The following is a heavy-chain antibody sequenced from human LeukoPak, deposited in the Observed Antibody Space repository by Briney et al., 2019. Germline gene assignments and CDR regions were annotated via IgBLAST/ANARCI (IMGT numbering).Heavy chain of an antibody. J-gene: IGHJ4*02. Sequence: GRSLRLSCAASGFTFSSYGMHWVRQAPGKGLEWVAVISYDGSNKYYADSVKGRFTISRDNSKNTLYLQMNSLRAEDTAVYYCAKGGYYDILTGYYPPFDYWGQGTLVTVPS. CDR2: ISYDGSNK. CDR3: AKGGYYDILTGYYPPFDY. D-gene: IGHD3-9*01. CDR1: GFTFSSYG. V-gene: IGHV3-30*18.